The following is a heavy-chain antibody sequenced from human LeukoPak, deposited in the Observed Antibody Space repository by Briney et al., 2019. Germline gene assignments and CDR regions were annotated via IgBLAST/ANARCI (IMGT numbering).Heavy chain of an antibody. D-gene: IGHD2-21*02. J-gene: IGHJ2*01. Sequence: PSETLSLTCTVSGGSISSYYWSWIRQPPGKGLEWLGYIYYSGSTNYNPSLKSRVTISVDTSKNQFSLKLSSVTAADTAVYYCAKVVTATHYWYFDLWGRGTLVTVSS. CDR3: AKVVTATHYWYFDL. V-gene: IGHV4-59*08. CDR2: IYYSGST. CDR1: GGSISSYY.